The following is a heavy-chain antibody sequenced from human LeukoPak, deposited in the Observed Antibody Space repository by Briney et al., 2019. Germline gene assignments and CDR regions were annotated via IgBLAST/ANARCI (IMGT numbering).Heavy chain of an antibody. Sequence: PGGSLRLSCAASGFTFSTYSMNWVRQAPGKGLEWVAVISYDGSNKYYADSVKGRFTISRDNCKSTLYLQMNSLSAEDTAVYYCARDSGFSGTQRGEYWGQGTLVTVSS. CDR3: ARDSGFSGTQRGEY. J-gene: IGHJ4*02. CDR1: GFTFSTYS. D-gene: IGHD5-24*01. CDR2: ISYDGSNK. V-gene: IGHV3-30*03.